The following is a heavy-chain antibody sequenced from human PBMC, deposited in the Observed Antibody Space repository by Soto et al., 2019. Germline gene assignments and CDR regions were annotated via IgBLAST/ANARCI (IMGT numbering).Heavy chain of an antibody. CDR2: ISGSSRYT. D-gene: IGHD6-19*01. CDR3: ARHTSGWHYYDY. Sequence: GGSLRLSCAAAGFNFSDHYMNWVRQAPGKGLEWVSYISGSSRYTNFADSVKGRFTISRDNAKNSLYLQMNSLRVEDTAVYYCARHTSGWHYYDYWGQGTPVTVSS. J-gene: IGHJ4*02. V-gene: IGHV3-11*06. CDR1: GFNFSDHY.